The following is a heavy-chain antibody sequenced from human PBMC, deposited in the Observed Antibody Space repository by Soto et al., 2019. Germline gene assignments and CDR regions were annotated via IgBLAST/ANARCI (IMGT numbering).Heavy chain of an antibody. CDR2: IDPKSGGT. V-gene: IGHV1-2*02. CDR1: GPTFIAYY. D-gene: IGHD5-12*01. J-gene: IGHJ4*02. CDR3: ARVSVDVPE. Sequence: QLVQSGAVVKKPGASVRVSCKTSGPTFIAYYIHWVRQAPGQGLEWMGWIDPKSGGTTYEQKFLGRVTMTRDTSINTAYMDLNRLTYDDTAVYYCARVSVDVPEWGQGTLITVSS.